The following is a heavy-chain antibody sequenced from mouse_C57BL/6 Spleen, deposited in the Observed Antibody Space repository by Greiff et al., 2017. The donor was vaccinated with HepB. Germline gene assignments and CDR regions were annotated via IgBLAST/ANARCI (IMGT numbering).Heavy chain of an antibody. V-gene: IGHV1-52*01. J-gene: IGHJ1*03. CDR3: ARGGYYGSSYYWYFDV. Sequence: QVQLQQPGAELVRPGSSVKLSCKASGYTFTSYWMHWVKQRPIQGLEWIGNIDPSDSETHYNQKFKDKATLTVDKSSSPAYMPPSSLTSEDSAVYYCARGGYYGSSYYWYFDVWGTGTTVTVSS. D-gene: IGHD1-1*01. CDR2: IDPSDSET. CDR1: GYTFTSYW.